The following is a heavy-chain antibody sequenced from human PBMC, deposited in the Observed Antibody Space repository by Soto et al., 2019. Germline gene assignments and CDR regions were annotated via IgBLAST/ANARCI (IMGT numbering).Heavy chain of an antibody. Sequence: EVQLLESGGGLVQPGGSLRLSCAVSGFTFSSYAMSWVRQAPGKGLEWVSGISGSGVGTFYADSVKGRFTISRDNSKNTPSLQMDSLRAEDTAVYYCATGTKMPLRLGELSLYDDYWGQGTLVTVSS. J-gene: IGHJ4*02. CDR1: GFTFSSYA. D-gene: IGHD3-16*02. CDR2: ISGSGVGT. CDR3: ATGTKMPLRLGELSLYDDY. V-gene: IGHV3-23*01.